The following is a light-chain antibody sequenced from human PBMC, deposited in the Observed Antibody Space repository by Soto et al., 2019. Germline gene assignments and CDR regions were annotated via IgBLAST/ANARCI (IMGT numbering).Light chain of an antibody. J-gene: IGKJ4*01. Sequence: DIVMTQSPDSLAVSLGERATINCRSSQGVLHSSYNKNYLAWYQQKPGQPPKLLMNWASTRESGVPDRFSGSGSGTDFTLTISSLQAEDVAVYYCQQYYSTPLTFGGGTKVEIK. CDR3: QQYYSTPLT. V-gene: IGKV4-1*01. CDR1: QGVLHSSYNKNY. CDR2: WAS.